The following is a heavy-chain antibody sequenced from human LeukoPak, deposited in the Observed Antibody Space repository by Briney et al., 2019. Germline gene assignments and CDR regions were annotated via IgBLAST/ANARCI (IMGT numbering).Heavy chain of an antibody. CDR1: GGSISSYY. CDR3: ARLQYSSSSANFDY. D-gene: IGHD6-6*01. V-gene: IGHV4-59*01. Sequence: PSETLSLTCTVSGGSISSYYWSWVRQPPGKGLEWIGYNSGSTNYNPSLKSRVTISLDTSKNQFSLKLSSVTAADTAVYYCARLQYSSSSANFDYWGQGTLVTVSS. J-gene: IGHJ4*02. CDR2: NSGST.